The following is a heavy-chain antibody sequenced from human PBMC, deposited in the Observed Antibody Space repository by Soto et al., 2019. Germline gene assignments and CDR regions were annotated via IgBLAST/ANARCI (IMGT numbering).Heavy chain of an antibody. J-gene: IGHJ4*02. Sequence: GGSLRLSCATSGLTFSNYAMSWVRQAPGGGLEWVSSMGGSSSTTYYADSVRGRFTISRDRSKNTLYLQMSSLRAEDTALYYCAKNQERELPRVIDFWGQGTLVTVSS. V-gene: IGHV3-23*01. CDR2: MGGSSSTT. D-gene: IGHD1-7*01. CDR1: GLTFSNYA. CDR3: AKNQERELPRVIDF.